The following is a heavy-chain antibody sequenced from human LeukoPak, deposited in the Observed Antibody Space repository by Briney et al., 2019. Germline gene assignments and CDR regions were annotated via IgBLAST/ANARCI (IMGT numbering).Heavy chain of an antibody. CDR1: GFTFSSYA. CDR3: ARDRHSSVDY. J-gene: IGHJ4*02. D-gene: IGHD3-22*01. Sequence: PGGSLRLSCAASGFTFSSYAMSWVRQAPGKGLEWVSAISGSGGSTYYADSVKGRFTVSRDNAKNSLYLQLNSLRAEDTAVYYCARDRHSSVDYWGQGTLVTVSS. CDR2: ISGSGGST. V-gene: IGHV3-23*01.